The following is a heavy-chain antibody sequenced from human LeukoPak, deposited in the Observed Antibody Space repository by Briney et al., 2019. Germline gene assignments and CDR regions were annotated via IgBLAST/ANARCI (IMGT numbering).Heavy chain of an antibody. CDR1: GLTVSSNY. J-gene: IGHJ5*02. CDR2: IYSGGST. V-gene: IGHV3-66*02. CDR3: ARAVTVTTSYWFDP. Sequence: PGGSLRLSCAASGLTVSSNYMSWVRQAPGKGLEWVSVIYSGGSTYYADSVKGRFTISRDNSKNTLYLQMNSLRAEDTAVYYCARAVTVTTSYWFDPWGQGTLVTVSS. D-gene: IGHD4-17*01.